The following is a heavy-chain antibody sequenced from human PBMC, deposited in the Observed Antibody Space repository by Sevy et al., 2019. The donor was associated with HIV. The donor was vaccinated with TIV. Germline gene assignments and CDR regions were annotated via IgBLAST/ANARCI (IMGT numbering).Heavy chain of an antibody. CDR1: GGSISSYY. J-gene: IGHJ4*02. Sequence: ETLSLTCTVSGGSISSYYWSWIRQPPGKGLEWIGYIYYSGSTNYNPSLKSRVTISVDTSKNQFSLKLSSVTAADTAVYYCASDYGDFMFDYWGQGTLVTVSS. D-gene: IGHD4-17*01. CDR3: ASDYGDFMFDY. CDR2: IYYSGST. V-gene: IGHV4-59*01.